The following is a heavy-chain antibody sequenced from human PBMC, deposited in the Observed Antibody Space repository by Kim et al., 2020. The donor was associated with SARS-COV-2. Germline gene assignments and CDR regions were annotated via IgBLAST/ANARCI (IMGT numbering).Heavy chain of an antibody. CDR2: ISTYNGNT. V-gene: IGHV1-18*01. CDR3: ARDLGSCYGSEVMDP. D-gene: IGHD1-26*01. Sequence: ASVKVSCKASGYTFTSYGISWVRQAPGQGLEWMGWISTYNGNTNYAQKLQGRVTMTTDTSTSTAYMELRSLRSDDTAVYYCARDLGSCYGSEVMDPWGQGTLVTVSS. J-gene: IGHJ5*02. CDR1: GYTFTSYG.